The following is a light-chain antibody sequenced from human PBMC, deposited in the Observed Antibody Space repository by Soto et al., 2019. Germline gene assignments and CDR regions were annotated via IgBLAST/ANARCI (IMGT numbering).Light chain of an antibody. CDR3: QQRSNWPPRIT. Sequence: EIVLTQSPATLSLSPGERATLSCRASQSVSSYLAWYQQKPGQAPRLLIYDASNRATGIPARFSGSGSGTDFNLTISSLEPEDFAVYYCQQRSNWPPRITFGPGTKVEIK. CDR1: QSVSSY. CDR2: DAS. V-gene: IGKV3-11*01. J-gene: IGKJ3*01.